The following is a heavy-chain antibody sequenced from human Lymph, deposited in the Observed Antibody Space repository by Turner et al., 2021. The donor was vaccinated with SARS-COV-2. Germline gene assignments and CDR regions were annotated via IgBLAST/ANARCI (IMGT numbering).Heavy chain of an antibody. V-gene: IGHV3-33*01. J-gene: IGHJ4*02. CDR3: ARDRAGSSGWYDSYFDY. CDR1: GFPFSSYG. D-gene: IGHD6-19*01. Sequence: QVQLVESGGGVVQPGRSLRLSCAASGFPFSSYGMHWVRQAPGKGLEWVAFIWVDGSNKYYADSVKGRFTISRDNSKNTLYLQMNSLRAEDTAVYYCARDRAGSSGWYDSYFDYWGQGTLVTVSS. CDR2: IWVDGSNK.